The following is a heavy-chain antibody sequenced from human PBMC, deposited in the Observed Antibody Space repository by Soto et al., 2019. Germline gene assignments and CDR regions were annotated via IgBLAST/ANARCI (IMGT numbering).Heavy chain of an antibody. CDR1: GYNFSTFD. V-gene: IGHV1-8*02. J-gene: IGHJ4*02. CDR3: AGGNFRY. CDR2: MNPNSGNT. Sequence: QVQLVQSGAEVRKPGASVKVSCKASGYNFSTFDIYWVRQATGHGLEWMGWMNPNSGNTGYAQELRGRVTMTRNTSNTTAYMELTSLTSDDTGVYYCAGGNFRYWGQGTLVTVSS.